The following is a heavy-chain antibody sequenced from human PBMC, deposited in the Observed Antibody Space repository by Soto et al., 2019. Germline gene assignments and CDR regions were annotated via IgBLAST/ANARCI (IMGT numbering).Heavy chain of an antibody. CDR1: GFTFTSSA. CDR2: IVVGSGNT. CDR3: AAAMAPHDAFDI. J-gene: IGHJ3*02. D-gene: IGHD2-8*01. Sequence: SVKVSCKAAGFTFTSSAMQWVRQARGQRLEWIGWIVVGSGNTNYAQKFKERVTITRDMSTSTADMELSSLRSEDTAVYYCAAAMAPHDAFDIWGQGTMVTVSS. V-gene: IGHV1-58*02.